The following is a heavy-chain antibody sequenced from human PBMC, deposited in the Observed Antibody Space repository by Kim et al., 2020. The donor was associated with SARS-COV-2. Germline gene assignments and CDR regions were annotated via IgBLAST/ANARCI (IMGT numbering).Heavy chain of an antibody. CDR2: ISYDGSNK. CDR3: AKDLDSSGWYPRGGMDV. D-gene: IGHD6-19*01. Sequence: GGSLRLSCAASGFTFSSYGMHWVRQAPGKGLEWVAVISYDGSNKYYADSVKGRFTISRDNSKNTLYLQMNSLRAEDTAVYYCAKDLDSSGWYPRGGMDVWGQGTTVTVSS. V-gene: IGHV3-30*18. CDR1: GFTFSSYG. J-gene: IGHJ6*02.